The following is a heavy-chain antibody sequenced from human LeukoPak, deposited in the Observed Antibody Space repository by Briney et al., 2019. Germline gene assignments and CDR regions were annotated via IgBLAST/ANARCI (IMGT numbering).Heavy chain of an antibody. Sequence: GASVKISCKAFGYTFTNNFMHWVRQAPGQGPEWMALISPTGSFTAYAQKFQGRVTLTRDLSTSTDYLELRSLRSEDTAVYYCAKSNGYGLVDIWGQGTMVTVSS. V-gene: IGHV1-46*01. CDR3: AKSNGYGLVDI. D-gene: IGHD3-10*01. CDR1: GYTFTNNF. CDR2: ISPTGSFT. J-gene: IGHJ3*02.